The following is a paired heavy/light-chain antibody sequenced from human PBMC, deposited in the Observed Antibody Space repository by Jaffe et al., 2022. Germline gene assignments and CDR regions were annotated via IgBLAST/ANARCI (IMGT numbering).Heavy chain of an antibody. CDR1: GFNFSDFY. CDR2: ISTSGSTK. J-gene: IGHJ6*03. V-gene: IGHV3-11*01. D-gene: IGHD6-13*01. Sequence: QVQLVESGGGLVNPGGSLRLSCAASGFNFSDFYMNWIRQAPGKGLEWVSYISTSGSTKYYADSLKGRFTISRDNAKNSLYLQVNSLRAEDTAVYYCARYATSAGRGFHYYYYMDVWGEGTTVTVSS. CDR3: ARYATSAGRGFHYYYYMDV.
Light chain of an antibody. CDR1: QSISTW. CDR3: QQYNSYSPT. Sequence: DIQMTQSPSTLSASVGDRVTITCRASQSISTWLAWYQQKPGKAPKLLIYKASSLESGVPSRFSGIGSGTEFTLTINNLQPDDFATYYCQQYNSYSPTFGQGTKVEIK. V-gene: IGKV1-5*03. J-gene: IGKJ1*01. CDR2: KAS.